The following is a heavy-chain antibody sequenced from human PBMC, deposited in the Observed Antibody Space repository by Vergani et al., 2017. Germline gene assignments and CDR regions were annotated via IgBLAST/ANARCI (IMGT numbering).Heavy chain of an antibody. D-gene: IGHD5-12*01. CDR3: VYRKTECGSTGCFYPFYYYDYMDV. J-gene: IGHJ6*03. Sequence: QITLKESGPTLVKPTQTLTLTCTFSGFSLNTRGVSVAWIRQPPGKALDWLALIYWHDDQHYSPSLNNTVTITKDTSKNQVVLTMTNMDYVDTGTYYCVYRKTECGSTGCFYPFYYYDYMDVWGKGTTVTVSS. CDR2: IYWHDDQ. CDR1: GFSLNTRGVS. V-gene: IGHV2-5*04.